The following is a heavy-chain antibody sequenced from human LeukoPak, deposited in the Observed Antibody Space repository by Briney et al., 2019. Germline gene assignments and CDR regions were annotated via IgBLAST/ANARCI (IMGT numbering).Heavy chain of an antibody. CDR3: ARQMATIGYYFDY. Sequence: SETLSLTCTVSGGSISSSSYYWGWIRQPPGKGLEWIGSIYYSGSTYYNPSLKSRVTISVDTSKNQFSLKLSSVTAADTAVYYCARQMATIGYYFDYWGQGTLVTVSS. J-gene: IGHJ4*02. V-gene: IGHV4-39*07. CDR1: GGSISSSSYY. CDR2: IYYSGST. D-gene: IGHD5-24*01.